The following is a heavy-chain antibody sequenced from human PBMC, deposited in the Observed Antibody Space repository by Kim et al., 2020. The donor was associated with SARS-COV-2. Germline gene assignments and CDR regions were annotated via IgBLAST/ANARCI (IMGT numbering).Heavy chain of an antibody. CDR2: INTNTGNP. CDR1: GYTFTSYA. D-gene: IGHD2-2*02. V-gene: IGHV7-4-1*02. J-gene: IGHJ6*02. CDR3: AFGCSSTSCYRGEETGMDV. Sequence: ASVKVSCKASGYTFTSYAMNWVRQAPGQGLEWMGWINTNTGNPTYAQGFTGRFVFSVDTSVSTAYLQISSLKAEDTAVDYCAFGCSSTSCYRGEETGMDVWGQGTTVTVSS.